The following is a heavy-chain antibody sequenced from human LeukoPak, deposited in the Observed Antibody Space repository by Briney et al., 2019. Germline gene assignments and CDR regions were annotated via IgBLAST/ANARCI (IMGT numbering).Heavy chain of an antibody. Sequence: PGGSLRLSCAASGFTFSNYWMPWVRHAPGKGLVWVSRINSDGRSTTYADSVKGRFTISRDNAKNTLYLQMNSLRAEDTAVYYCAGTMVPYGMDVWGQGTTVTVSS. CDR2: INSDGRST. CDR3: AGTMVPYGMDV. D-gene: IGHD4/OR15-4a*01. J-gene: IGHJ6*02. CDR1: GFTFSNYW. V-gene: IGHV3-74*01.